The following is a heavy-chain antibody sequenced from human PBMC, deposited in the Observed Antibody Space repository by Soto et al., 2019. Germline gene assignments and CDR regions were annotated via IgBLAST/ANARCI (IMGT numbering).Heavy chain of an antibody. CDR2: IGTSGTPT. J-gene: IGHJ6*02. CDR3: TRILWSSRRDALDI. V-gene: IGHV3-23*01. D-gene: IGHD2-21*01. CDR1: GFTFRNYA. Sequence: VGSLRLSCIASGFTFRNYAMAWVRQAPGEDLEWVSAIGTSGTPTLYADSVKSRFSISRDDSRNTVSLQMNSLGVEDTATYYCTRILWSSRRDALDIWGQGTTVTVSS.